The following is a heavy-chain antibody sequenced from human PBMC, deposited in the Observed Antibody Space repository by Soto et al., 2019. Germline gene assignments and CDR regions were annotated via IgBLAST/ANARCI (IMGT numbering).Heavy chain of an antibody. V-gene: IGHV1-18*04. CDR1: GYTFSSNG. J-gene: IGHJ4*02. CDR3: AKRIDYYESSGYYKE. Sequence: ALVKVSCKASGYTFSSNGISWLRQAPGQGLEWMGWSSTYNTDYAQKFQGRVTMTTDTSTSTAHMELRSLRSDDTAVYYCAKRIDYYESSGYYKEWGQGSLVTVSS. D-gene: IGHD3-22*01. CDR2: SSTYNT.